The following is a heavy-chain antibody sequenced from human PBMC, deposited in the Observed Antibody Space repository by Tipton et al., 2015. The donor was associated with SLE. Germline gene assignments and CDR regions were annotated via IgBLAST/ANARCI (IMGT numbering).Heavy chain of an antibody. J-gene: IGHJ5*01. D-gene: IGHD3-10*01. V-gene: IGHV4-39*07. CDR3: ARARNYFGSGLNWVDS. Sequence: TLSLTCTVSGGSVSSSHYYWGWIRQPPGKGLEWIGNIFKIGSPHYNPSLKSRVSLSVDTSKNQFSLKLSSVTAADTAVYFCARARNYFGSGLNWVDSWGQGTLVTVSS. CDR2: IFKIGSP. CDR1: GGSVSSSHYY.